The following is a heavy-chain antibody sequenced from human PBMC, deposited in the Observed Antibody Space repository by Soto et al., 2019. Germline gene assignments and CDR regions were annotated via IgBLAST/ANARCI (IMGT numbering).Heavy chain of an antibody. Sequence: EVHLEESGGGLVQPGGSLRLSCETSGFTFSSRWMTWVRQVPGKGLEWVANIKQDENGKDYVDSVKGRFTISRDNPKNSLYLQMNSLRAEDTAVYYCATHDGPAAAGLVLDFWGQGTLVTVSS. J-gene: IGHJ4*02. CDR1: GFTFSSRW. D-gene: IGHD6-13*01. V-gene: IGHV3-7*02. CDR3: ATHDGPAAAGLVLDF. CDR2: IKQDENGK.